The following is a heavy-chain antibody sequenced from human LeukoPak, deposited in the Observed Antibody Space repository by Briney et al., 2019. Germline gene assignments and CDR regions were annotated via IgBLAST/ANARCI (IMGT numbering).Heavy chain of an antibody. CDR1: GFTFDDYA. V-gene: IGHV3-9*01. J-gene: IGHJ4*02. CDR3: AKDMRPSGWFNFDY. Sequence: PGGSLRLSCAASGFTFDDYAMHWVRQAPGKGLEWVSGISWNSGSIGYADSVKGRFTIYRDNAKNSLYLQMNSLRAEDTALYYCAKDMRPSGWFNFDYWGQGTLVTVSS. D-gene: IGHD6-19*01. CDR2: ISWNSGSI.